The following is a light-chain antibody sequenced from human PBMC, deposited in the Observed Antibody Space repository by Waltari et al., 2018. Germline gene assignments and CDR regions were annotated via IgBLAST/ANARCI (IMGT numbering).Light chain of an antibody. CDR2: AAS. CDR3: RQLNSYPLT. CDR1: QGISSY. J-gene: IGKJ4*01. Sequence: DIQLTQSPSFLSASVGDRVTITCRASQGISSYLAWSQQKPGKAPKLLIYAASILQSGVLSRFSGSGSGTEFTLTISSLQPEDFATYYCRQLNSYPLTFGGGTKVEI. V-gene: IGKV1-9*01.